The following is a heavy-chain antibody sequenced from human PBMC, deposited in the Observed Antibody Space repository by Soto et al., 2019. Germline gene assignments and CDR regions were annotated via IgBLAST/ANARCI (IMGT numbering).Heavy chain of an antibody. CDR2: ISAYNGNA. CDR3: ATINYDILTGYYYYYGMDV. D-gene: IGHD3-9*01. V-gene: IGHV1-18*01. CDR1: GYTFTSYG. J-gene: IGHJ6*02. Sequence: ASVKVSCKASGYTFTSYGISWVRQAPGQGLEWMGWISAYNGNANYAQKLQGRVTMTTDTSTSTAYMELRSLRSDDTAVYYCATINYDILTGYYYYYGMDVWGQGTTVTVSS.